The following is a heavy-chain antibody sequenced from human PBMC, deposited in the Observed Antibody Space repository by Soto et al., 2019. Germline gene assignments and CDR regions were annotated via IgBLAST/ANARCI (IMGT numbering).Heavy chain of an antibody. CDR1: GFTFSGSA. V-gene: IGHV3-73*01. CDR3: TRDEYYYDSSGYLYYFDY. D-gene: IGHD3-22*01. J-gene: IGHJ4*02. CDR2: IRSKASSYAT. Sequence: GGSLRLSCAASGFTFSGSAMHWVRQASGKGLEWVGRIRSKASSYATAYAASVKGRFTISRDDSKNTAYLQMNSLKTEDTAVYYCTRDEYYYDSSGYLYYFDYWGQGXLVTVYS.